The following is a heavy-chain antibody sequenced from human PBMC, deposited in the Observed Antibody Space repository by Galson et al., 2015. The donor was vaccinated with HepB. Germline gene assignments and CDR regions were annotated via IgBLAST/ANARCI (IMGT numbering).Heavy chain of an antibody. V-gene: IGHV3-23*01. CDR2: ISGSGGST. CDR1: GFTFSSYA. D-gene: IGHD2-2*01. J-gene: IGHJ5*02. Sequence: SLRLSCAASGFTFSSYAMSWVRQAPGKGLEWVSAISGSGGSTYYADSVKGRFTISRDNSKNTLYLQMNSLRAEDTAVYYCAKDRGPDCSSTSCYGWNWFDPWGQGTLVTVSS. CDR3: AKDRGPDCSSTSCYGWNWFDP.